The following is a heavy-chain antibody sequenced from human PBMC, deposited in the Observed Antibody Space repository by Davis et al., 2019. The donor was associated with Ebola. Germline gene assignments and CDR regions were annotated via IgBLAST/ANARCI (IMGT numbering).Heavy chain of an antibody. CDR3: ARGPHPHYIRFLEWLPPRYFDL. D-gene: IGHD3-3*01. CDR2: INHSGST. J-gene: IGHJ2*01. V-gene: IGHV4-34*01. Sequence: PGGSLRLSCAVYGGSFSGYYWSWIRQPTGKGLEWIGEINHSGSTNYNPSLKSRVTISVDTSKNQFSLKLSSVTAADTAVYYCARGPHPHYIRFLEWLPPRYFDLWGRGTLVTVSS. CDR1: GGSFSGYY.